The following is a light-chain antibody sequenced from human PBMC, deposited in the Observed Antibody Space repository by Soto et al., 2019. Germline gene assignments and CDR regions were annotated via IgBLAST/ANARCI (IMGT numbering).Light chain of an antibody. CDR1: QSVSSY. CDR3: QQRSIWPPDT. J-gene: IGKJ2*01. V-gene: IGKV3-11*01. Sequence: EIVLTQSPATLSLSPGERATLSCRASQSVSSYLAWYQQKPGQAPRLLIYDASNRATGIPARFSGSGSGTDFTLTIGSLEPEDFAVYYCQQRSIWPPDTFGQGTTLEIK. CDR2: DAS.